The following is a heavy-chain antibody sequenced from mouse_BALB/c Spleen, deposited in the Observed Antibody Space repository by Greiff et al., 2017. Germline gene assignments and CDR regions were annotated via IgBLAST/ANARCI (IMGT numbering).Heavy chain of an antibody. V-gene: IGHV5-6*01. J-gene: IGHJ4*01. CDR3: ARQDYGSSYGWAMDY. D-gene: IGHD1-1*01. CDR2: ISSGGSYT. Sequence: EVQRVESGGGLVKPGGSLKLSCAASGFAFSSYGMSWVRQTPDKRLEWVATISSGGSYTYYPDSVKGRFTISRDNAKNTLYLQMSSLKSEDTAMYYCARQDYGSSYGWAMDYWGQGTSVTVSS. CDR1: GFAFSSYG.